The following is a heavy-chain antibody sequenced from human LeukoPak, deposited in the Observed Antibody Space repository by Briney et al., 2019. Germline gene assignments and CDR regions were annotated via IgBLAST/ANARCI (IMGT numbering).Heavy chain of an antibody. Sequence: SGTLSLTCTVSGGSISSYYWSWIRQPPGKGLEWIGYIYYSGSTNYNPSLKSRVTISVDTSKNQFSLKLSSVTAADTAVYYCARDTRLGTGTTYYYYGMDVWGQGTTVAVSS. CDR2: IYYSGST. V-gene: IGHV4-59*01. CDR1: GGSISSYY. CDR3: ARDTRLGTGTTYYYYGMDV. D-gene: IGHD1-7*01. J-gene: IGHJ6*02.